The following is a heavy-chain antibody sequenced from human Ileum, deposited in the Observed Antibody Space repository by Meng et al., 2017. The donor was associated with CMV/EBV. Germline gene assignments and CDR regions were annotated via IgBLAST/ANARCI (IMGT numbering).Heavy chain of an antibody. V-gene: IGHV3-21*01. CDR3: ARDGTGDYGDYAESAPAHHYYYYGMDV. J-gene: IGHJ6*02. Sequence: RQAPGKGLEWVSSISSSSSYIYYADSVKGRFTISRDNAKNSLYLQMNSLRAEDTAVYYCARDGTGDYGDYAESAPAHHYYYYGMDVWGQGTTVTVSS. CDR2: ISSSSSYI. D-gene: IGHD4-17*01.